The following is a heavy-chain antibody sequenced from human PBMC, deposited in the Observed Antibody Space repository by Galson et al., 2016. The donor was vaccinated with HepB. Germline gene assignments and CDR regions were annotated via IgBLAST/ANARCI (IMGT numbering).Heavy chain of an antibody. CDR1: GFTFNSHW. V-gene: IGHV3-33*08. J-gene: IGHJ5*02. CDR2: IWSDGSNR. Sequence: SLRLSCAASGFTFNSHWMHWVRQAPGKGLEWVAVIWSDGSNRSYADSVQGRFTISRDNSKNTLFLQMNSLRAEDTAVYFCARDPHASGWAAYYFDAWGQGTLVTVSS. CDR3: ARDPHASGWAAYYFDA. D-gene: IGHD6-19*01.